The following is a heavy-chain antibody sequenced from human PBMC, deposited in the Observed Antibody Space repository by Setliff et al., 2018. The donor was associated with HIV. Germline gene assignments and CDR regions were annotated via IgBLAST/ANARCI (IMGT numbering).Heavy chain of an antibody. CDR1: GYTFTNYW. D-gene: IGHD6-19*01. V-gene: IGHV5-51*01. CDR2: ISPGDSDI. J-gene: IGHJ6*03. Sequence: GESLKISCEASGYTFTNYWIGWVRQMPGKGLEWMGIISPGDSDIIYSPSFQGQVTISADKSITTAYLQWSSLKASDTAIYYCVRHRSAVAGTRIGYCYYMDVWGKGTTVTVSS. CDR3: VRHRSAVAGTRIGYCYYMDV.